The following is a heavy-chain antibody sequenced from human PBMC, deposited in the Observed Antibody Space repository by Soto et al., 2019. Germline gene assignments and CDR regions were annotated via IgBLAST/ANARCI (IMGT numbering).Heavy chain of an antibody. J-gene: IGHJ5*02. D-gene: IGHD3-9*01. CDR2: IYPGDSDT. CDR1: GYIFTSYW. V-gene: IGHV5-51*01. CDR3: ARQKRSYYDILTGSRTLGRGGNYNLFDP. Sequence: GESLKISCKGSGYIFTSYWIGWVRQMPGKGLEWMGIIYPGDSDTRYSPSFQGQVTVSADKSISTAYLQWSSLKASDTAMYYCARQKRSYYDILTGSRTLGRGGNYNLFDPWGQGTLDTVSS.